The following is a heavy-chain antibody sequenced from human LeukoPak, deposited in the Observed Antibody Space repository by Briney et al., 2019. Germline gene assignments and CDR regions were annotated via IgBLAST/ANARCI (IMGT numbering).Heavy chain of an antibody. CDR2: IGGSGGST. CDR3: ARVHGAFQFLEWLPDYFDS. J-gene: IGHJ4*02. CDR1: GFTFSRYW. D-gene: IGHD3-3*01. V-gene: IGHV3-23*01. Sequence: GGSLRLSCAASGFTFSRYWMSWVRQAPGKGLEWVSAIGGSGGSTYYADSVKGRFTISRDNAKNSLYLQMNSLRAEDTAVYYCARVHGAFQFLEWLPDYFDSWGRGILVTVSS.